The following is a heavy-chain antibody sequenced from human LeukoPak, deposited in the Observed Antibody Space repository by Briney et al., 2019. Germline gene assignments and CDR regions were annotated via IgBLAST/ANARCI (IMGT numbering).Heavy chain of an antibody. J-gene: IGHJ4*02. CDR1: GGTFSSYA. Sequence: GSSVKVSCKASGGTFSSYAISWVRQAPGQGLEWMGRIIPILGIANYAQKFQGRVTITTDESTSTAYMELSSLRSEDTAVYYCARGLGGDYVPFDYWGQGTLVTVSS. V-gene: IGHV1-69*04. CDR2: IIPILGIA. D-gene: IGHD4-17*01. CDR3: ARGLGGDYVPFDY.